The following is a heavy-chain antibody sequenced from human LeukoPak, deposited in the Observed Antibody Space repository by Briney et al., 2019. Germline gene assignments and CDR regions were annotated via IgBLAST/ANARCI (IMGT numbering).Heavy chain of an antibody. D-gene: IGHD3-22*01. J-gene: IGHJ4*02. CDR2: IYYSGST. V-gene: IGHV4-39*01. CDR1: GGSISSSSYY. CDR3: ARRGYYDSSGYYY. Sequence: PSETLSLTCTVSGGSISSSSYYWGWIRQPPGTGLEWIGSIYYSGSTYYNPSLKSRVTISVDTSKNQFSLKLSSVTAADTAVYYCARRGYYDSSGYYYWGQGTLVTVSS.